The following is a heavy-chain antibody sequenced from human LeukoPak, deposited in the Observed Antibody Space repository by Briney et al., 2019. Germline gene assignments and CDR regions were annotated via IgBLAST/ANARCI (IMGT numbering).Heavy chain of an antibody. J-gene: IGHJ4*02. Sequence: SGGSLRLSCAASGFTFSSYGMSWVRQAPGKGLEWVSGISGSGGTTYYADSAKGRFTISRDNSKNTLYLQMNSLRAEDTAVYYCARGGYDSSGYYPLPYWGQGTLVTVSS. CDR2: ISGSGGTT. D-gene: IGHD3-22*01. CDR1: GFTFSSYG. CDR3: ARGGYDSSGYYPLPY. V-gene: IGHV3-23*01.